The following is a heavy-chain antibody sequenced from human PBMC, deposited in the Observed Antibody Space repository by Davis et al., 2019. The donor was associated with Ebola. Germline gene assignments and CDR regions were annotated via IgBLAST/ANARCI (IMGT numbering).Heavy chain of an antibody. D-gene: IGHD1-1*01. J-gene: IGHJ4*02. CDR2: ISYDGSNK. CDR1: GFTFSSYG. Sequence: PGGSLRLSCAASGFTFSSYGMHWVRQAPGKGLEWVAVISYDGSNKYYADSVKGRFTISRDNSKNTLYLQMNSLRAEDTAVYYCAKDYMGQLERRWLGGFDYWGQGTLVTVSS. CDR3: AKDYMGQLERRWLGGFDY. V-gene: IGHV3-30*18.